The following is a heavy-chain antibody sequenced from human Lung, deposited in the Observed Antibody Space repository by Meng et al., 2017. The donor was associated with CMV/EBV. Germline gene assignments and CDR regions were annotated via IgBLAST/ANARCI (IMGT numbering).Heavy chain of an antibody. CDR3: AGGSTSVTMIVVGFTAASLAYDS. Sequence: SETLSLTCAVYGGSFSGYAWTWIRQSPGKGLEWIGAINHRGSTNYNPSLKSRLTISLDTSKNQFSLKLKSVTAADTAVYYGAGGSTSVTMIVVGFTAASLAYDSWGQGTLVTVSS. J-gene: IGHJ4*02. D-gene: IGHD3-22*01. CDR2: INHRGST. CDR1: GGSFSGYA. V-gene: IGHV4-34*01.